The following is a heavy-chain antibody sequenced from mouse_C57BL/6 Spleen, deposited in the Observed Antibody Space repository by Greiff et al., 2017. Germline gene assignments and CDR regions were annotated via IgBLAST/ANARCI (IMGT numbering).Heavy chain of an antibody. CDR1: GYSITSDY. Sequence: VQLKQSGPGLAKPSQTLSLTCSVTGYSITSDYWNWIRKFPGNKLEYMGYISSSGSTSYHPSLKSRIAITRDTTKNQYYLQLNSVTTEDTATYCGARSDDGYRFDYWGQGTTLTVSS. CDR2: ISSSGST. J-gene: IGHJ2*01. V-gene: IGHV3-8*01. D-gene: IGHD2-3*01. CDR3: ARSDDGYRFDY.